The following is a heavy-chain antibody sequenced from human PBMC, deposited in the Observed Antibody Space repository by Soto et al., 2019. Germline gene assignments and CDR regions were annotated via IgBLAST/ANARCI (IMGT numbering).Heavy chain of an antibody. V-gene: IGHV3-30*18. CDR2: VSYDGSNK. D-gene: IGHD1-26*01. CDR3: AKDEVGAVYYYYYGMDV. Sequence: HPGGSLRLSCAASGFTFSSYGMHWVRQAPGKGLEWVAVVSYDGSNKYYADSVKGRFTISRDNSKNTLYLQMNSLRAEDTAVYYCAKDEVGAVYYYYYGMDVWGQGTTVTVSS. J-gene: IGHJ6*02. CDR1: GFTFSSYG.